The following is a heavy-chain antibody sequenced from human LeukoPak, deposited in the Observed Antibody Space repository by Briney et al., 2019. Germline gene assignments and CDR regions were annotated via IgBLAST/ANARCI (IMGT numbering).Heavy chain of an antibody. CDR1: GYSFTSYW. Sequence: GESLKISCKGSGYSFTSYWIGWVRQMPGKGLEWMGFIYPGDSDTRYSPSFQGQVTISADKSISTAYLQWSSLKASDTAMYYCARKKYSSGWYLDYWGQGTLVTVSS. V-gene: IGHV5-51*01. J-gene: IGHJ4*02. D-gene: IGHD6-19*01. CDR3: ARKKYSSGWYLDY. CDR2: IYPGDSDT.